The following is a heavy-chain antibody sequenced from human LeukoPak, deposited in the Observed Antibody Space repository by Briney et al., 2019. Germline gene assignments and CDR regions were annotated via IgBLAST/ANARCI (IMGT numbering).Heavy chain of an antibody. V-gene: IGHV3-48*04. J-gene: IGHJ4*02. CDR3: ARDWGVYDSSGYLDY. Sequence: GGSLRLSCAASGFTFSSYSMNWVRQAPGKGLEWVSYISSSGSTIYYADSVKGRFTISRDNAKNSLYLQMNSLRAEDTAVYYCARDWGVYDSSGYLDYWGQGTLVTVSS. D-gene: IGHD3-22*01. CDR1: GFTFSSYS. CDR2: ISSSGSTI.